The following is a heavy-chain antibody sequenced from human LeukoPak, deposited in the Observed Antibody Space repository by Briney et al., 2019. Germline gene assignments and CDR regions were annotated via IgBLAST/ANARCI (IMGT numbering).Heavy chain of an antibody. CDR3: ARWRGSTSERSDY. CDR2: IKQDGSAK. V-gene: IGHV3-7*01. CDR1: GFTFSDYW. D-gene: IGHD2-2*01. J-gene: IGHJ4*02. Sequence: GGSLRLSCTASGFTFSDYWMTWVRQAPGKGLEWVANIKQDGSAKYYVDSGKGRFTISRDNAKNSLYLQMDSLRVEDTATYYCARWRGSTSERSDYWGQGTLVTVSS.